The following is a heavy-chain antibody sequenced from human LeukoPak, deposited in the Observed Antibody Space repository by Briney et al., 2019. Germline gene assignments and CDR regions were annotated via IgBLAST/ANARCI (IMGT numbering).Heavy chain of an antibody. D-gene: IGHD3-16*01. CDR2: ISYDGSNK. V-gene: IGHV3-30*18. CDR1: GFTFSSYG. J-gene: IGHJ2*01. CDR3: AKDPGGDVLLNWYFDL. Sequence: GGSLRLSCAASGFTFSSYGMHWVRQAPGKGLEGVAVISYDGSNKYYADSVKGRFTISRDNSKNTLYLQINSLRAEDTAVYYCAKDPGGDVLLNWYFDLWGRGTLVTVSS.